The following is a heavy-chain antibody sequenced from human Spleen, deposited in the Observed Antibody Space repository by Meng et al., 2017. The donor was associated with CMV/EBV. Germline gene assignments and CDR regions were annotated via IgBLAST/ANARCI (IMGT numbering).Heavy chain of an antibody. CDR1: GFNFANYA. CDR2: IKRDGSEK. Sequence: GESLKISCVASGFNFANYAMTWVRQVPGKGLEWVANIKRDGSEKFYVDSVKGRFTISRDNAKNYLYLQMNSLKIEDTALYYCARVGLGMDVWGLGTTVTVSS. D-gene: IGHD7-27*01. CDR3: ARVGLGMDV. J-gene: IGHJ6*02. V-gene: IGHV3-7*03.